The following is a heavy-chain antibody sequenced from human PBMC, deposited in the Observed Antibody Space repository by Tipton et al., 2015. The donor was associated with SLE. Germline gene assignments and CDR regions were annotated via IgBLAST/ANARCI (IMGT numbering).Heavy chain of an antibody. CDR3: AREACIAAAGTGAGDCGMDV. D-gene: IGHD6-13*01. CDR2: IWYDGSNK. V-gene: IGHV3-33*01. Sequence: SLRLSCAASGFTFSSYGMHWVRQAPGKGLEWVAFIWYDGSNKYYADSVKGRFTISRDNSKNTLYLQMNSLRAEDTAVYYCAREACIAAAGTGAGDCGMDVWGQGSTATVS. CDR1: GFTFSSYG. J-gene: IGHJ6*02.